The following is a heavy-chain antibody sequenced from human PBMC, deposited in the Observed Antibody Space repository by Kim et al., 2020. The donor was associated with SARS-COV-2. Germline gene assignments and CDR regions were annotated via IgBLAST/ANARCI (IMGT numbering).Heavy chain of an antibody. CDR1: GGSVSSGSYY. Sequence: SETLSLTCTVSGGSVSSGSYYWSWIRQPPGKGLEWIGYIYYSGSTNYNPSLKSRVTISEDTSKNQFSLKLSSVTAADTAVYYCARAYSGYELSPIGYYYYGMDVWGRGTTLTVSS. CDR2: IYYSGST. J-gene: IGHJ6*02. V-gene: IGHV4-61*01. CDR3: ARAYSGYELSPIGYYYYGMDV. D-gene: IGHD5-12*01.